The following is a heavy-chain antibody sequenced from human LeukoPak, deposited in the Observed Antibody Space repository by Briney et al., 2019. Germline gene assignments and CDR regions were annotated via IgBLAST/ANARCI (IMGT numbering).Heavy chain of an antibody. V-gene: IGHV4-4*02. D-gene: IGHD3-22*01. J-gene: IGHJ3*02. CDR3: ARDSDDSSGYYYPHI. Sequence: KASGTLSLTCAVSGGSISSSNWWSWVRQPPGKGLEWIGEIYHSGSTNYNPSLKSRVTISVDKSKNQFSLKLSSVTAADTAVYYCARDSDDSSGYYYPHIWGQGTMVTVSS. CDR2: IYHSGST. CDR1: GGSISSSNW.